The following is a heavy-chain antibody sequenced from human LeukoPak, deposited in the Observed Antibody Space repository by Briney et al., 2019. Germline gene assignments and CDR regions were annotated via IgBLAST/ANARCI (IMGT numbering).Heavy chain of an antibody. J-gene: IGHJ4*02. CDR1: GGSISSYY. CDR2: IYYSGST. Sequence: SETLSLTCTVSGGSISSYYWSWIRQPPGKGLEWIGYIYYSGSTNYNPSLKSRVTISVDTSKNQFSLKLSSVTAADTAVYYCAREGQGSTHFDYWGQGTLVTVSS. D-gene: IGHD2-2*01. CDR3: AREGQGSTHFDY. V-gene: IGHV4-59*12.